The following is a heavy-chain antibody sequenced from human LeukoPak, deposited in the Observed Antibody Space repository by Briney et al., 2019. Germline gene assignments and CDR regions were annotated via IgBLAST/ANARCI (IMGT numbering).Heavy chain of an antibody. D-gene: IGHD5-12*01. CDR3: ARGGYSGYLADNWFDP. CDR1: GYTFTSYG. Sequence: GASVKVSCKASGYTFTSYGISWVRQAPGQGLEWMGWISAYNGNTNYAQKLQGRVTMTTDTSTSTAYMALRSLRSNDTAVYYCARGGYSGYLADNWFDPWGQGTLVTVSS. J-gene: IGHJ5*02. V-gene: IGHV1-18*01. CDR2: ISAYNGNT.